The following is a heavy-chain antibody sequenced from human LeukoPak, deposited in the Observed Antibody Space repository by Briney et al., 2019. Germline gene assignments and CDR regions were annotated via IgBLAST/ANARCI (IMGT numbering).Heavy chain of an antibody. D-gene: IGHD1-26*01. CDR3: ANPEWGTYLVGFDY. CDR1: GFTFSSSA. Sequence: PGGSLRLSCAASGFTFSSSAMNWVRQAPGKGREWGSAISISGDDTYYAESVKGGFTISRDNSKNTLYLRMTSLRAEDTAVYFCANPEWGTYLVGFDYWGQGTLVTVSS. CDR2: ISISGDDT. V-gene: IGHV3-23*01. J-gene: IGHJ4*02.